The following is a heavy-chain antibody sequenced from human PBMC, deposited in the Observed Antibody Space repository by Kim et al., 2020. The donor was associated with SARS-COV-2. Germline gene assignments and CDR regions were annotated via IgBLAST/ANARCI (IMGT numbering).Heavy chain of an antibody. CDR3: ARDSRGSGSYYNWFDP. V-gene: IGHV3-30-3*01. D-gene: IGHD3-10*01. Sequence: GGSLRLSCAASGFTFSSYAMHWVRQAPGKGLEWVAVISYDGSNKYYADSVKGRFTISRDNSKNTLYLQMNSLRAEDTAVYYCARDSRGSGSYYNWFDPWGQGTLVTVSS. CDR1: GFTFSSYA. CDR2: ISYDGSNK. J-gene: IGHJ5*02.